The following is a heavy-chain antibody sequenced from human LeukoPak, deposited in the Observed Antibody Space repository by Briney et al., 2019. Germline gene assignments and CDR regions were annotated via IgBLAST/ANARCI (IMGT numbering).Heavy chain of an antibody. J-gene: IGHJ6*02. CDR2: ISSSGSTI. D-gene: IGHD5-12*01. Sequence: PGGSLRLSSAASGFTFSDYYMSWIRQAPGKGLEWVSYISSSGSTIYYADSVKGRFTISRDNAKNSLYLQMNSLRAEDTAVYYCAGSLRSYYYYGMDVWGQGTTVTVSS. V-gene: IGHV3-11*01. CDR3: AGSLRSYYYYGMDV. CDR1: GFTFSDYY.